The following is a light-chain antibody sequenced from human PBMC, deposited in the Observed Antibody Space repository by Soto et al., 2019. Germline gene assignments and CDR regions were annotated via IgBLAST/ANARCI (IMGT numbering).Light chain of an antibody. J-gene: IGKJ5*01. V-gene: IGKV1-5*01. Sequence: IQCIQYHSTLSASLGYRVTISCLTSQSISSWLAWYQQEPGKAPKLLIYDASSLESGFPSTCCGSRSGTAFTLTISSLQSEDSAVYDCQQYNKWPPITFGQGTRLEIK. CDR2: DAS. CDR3: QQYNKWPPIT. CDR1: QSISSW.